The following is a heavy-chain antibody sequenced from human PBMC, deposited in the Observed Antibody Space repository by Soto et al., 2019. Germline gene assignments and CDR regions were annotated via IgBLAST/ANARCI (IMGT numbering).Heavy chain of an antibody. Sequence: GGSLRLSCAASGFTVSSNYMSWVRQAPGKGLEWVSVIYSGGSTYYADSVKGRFTISRDNSKNTLYLQMNSLRAEDTAVYYCAGGANDYGDYYGMDVWGQGTTVTVSS. J-gene: IGHJ6*02. CDR2: IYSGGST. D-gene: IGHD4-17*01. CDR3: AGGANDYGDYYGMDV. V-gene: IGHV3-53*01. CDR1: GFTVSSNY.